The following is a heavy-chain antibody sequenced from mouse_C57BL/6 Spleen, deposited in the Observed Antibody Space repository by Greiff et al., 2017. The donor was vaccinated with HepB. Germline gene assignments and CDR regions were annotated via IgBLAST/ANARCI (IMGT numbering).Heavy chain of an antibody. CDR3: ARNGIYDGYYDFDY. CDR1: GFTFSSYG. CDR2: ISSGGSYT. J-gene: IGHJ2*01. D-gene: IGHD2-3*01. V-gene: IGHV5-6*01. Sequence: EVQVVESGGDLVKPGGFLKLSCAASGFTFSSYGMSWVRQTPDKRLEWVATISSGGSYTYYPDSVKGRFTISRDNAKNTLYLQMSSLKSEDTAMYYCARNGIYDGYYDFDYWGQGTTLTVSS.